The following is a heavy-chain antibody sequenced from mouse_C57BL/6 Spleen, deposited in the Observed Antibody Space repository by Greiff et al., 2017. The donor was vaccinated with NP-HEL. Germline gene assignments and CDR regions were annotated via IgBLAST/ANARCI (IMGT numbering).Heavy chain of an antibody. V-gene: IGHV1-26*01. Sequence: VQLQQSGPELVKPGASVKISCKASGYTFTDYYMNWVKQSHGKSLEWIGDINPNNGGTSYNQKFKGKATLTVDKSSSTAYMELRSLTSEDSAVYYCARSGVITTVVGDYAMDYWGQGTSVTVSS. J-gene: IGHJ4*01. CDR3: ARSGVITTVVGDYAMDY. D-gene: IGHD1-1*01. CDR2: INPNNGGT. CDR1: GYTFTDYY.